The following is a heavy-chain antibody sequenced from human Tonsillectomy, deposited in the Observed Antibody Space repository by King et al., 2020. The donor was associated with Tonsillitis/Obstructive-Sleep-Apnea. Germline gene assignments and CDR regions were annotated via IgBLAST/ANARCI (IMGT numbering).Heavy chain of an antibody. J-gene: IGHJ3*01. D-gene: IGHD2-15*01. Sequence: VQLVESGGGLVQPGGSLRLSCAASRFTFGSYWMHWVRQAPGKGLVWVSRINSDGSSTTYADSVKGRFTISRDNAKNTLYLQMNSLRAEDTAVYYCARSWGYCSGGSCYDAFDVWGQGTMVTVSS. CDR2: INSDGSST. CDR3: ARSWGYCSGGSCYDAFDV. V-gene: IGHV3-74*01. CDR1: RFTFGSYW.